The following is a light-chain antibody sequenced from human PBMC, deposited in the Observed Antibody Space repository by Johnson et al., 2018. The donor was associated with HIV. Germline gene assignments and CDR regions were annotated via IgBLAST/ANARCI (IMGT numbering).Light chain of an antibody. Sequence: QSVLTQPPSLPATPGQNITISCSGNSSNIGSNYVSWYQQLPGTAPKLLIYDSNKRPSGIPDRFSGSKSGTSATLGITGLQTGDEADYYCGAWDSSLSGFVFGTGTMVTVL. CDR2: DSN. J-gene: IGLJ1*01. V-gene: IGLV1-51*01. CDR1: SSNIGSNY. CDR3: GAWDSSLSGFV.